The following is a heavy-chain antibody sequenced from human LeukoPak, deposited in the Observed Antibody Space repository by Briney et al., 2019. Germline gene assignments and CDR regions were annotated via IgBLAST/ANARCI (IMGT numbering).Heavy chain of an antibody. CDR2: IWYDGSNK. J-gene: IGHJ5*02. CDR1: GFTFSSYG. CDR3: ARDDYGDQLVGNWFDP. D-gene: IGHD4-17*01. Sequence: PGRSLGLSCAASGFTFSSYGMHWVRQAPGKGLEWVAVIWYDGSNKYYADSVKGRFTISRDNSKNTLYLQMNSLRAEDTAVYYCARDDYGDQLVGNWFDPWGQGTLVTVSS. V-gene: IGHV3-33*01.